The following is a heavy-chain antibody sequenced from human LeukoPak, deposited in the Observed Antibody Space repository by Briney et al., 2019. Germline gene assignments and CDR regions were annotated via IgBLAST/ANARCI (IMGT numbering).Heavy chain of an antibody. D-gene: IGHD4-11*01. CDR2: ISSSGNTI. CDR3: ARDGVKTSVSTPRYYMGV. V-gene: IGHV3-11*04. Sequence: PGGSLRLPCAASGLTSTDYYMTWIRQAPGKGLEWVSYISSSGNTIYYAESVKGRFTISRDNGKNSLYLQMSRLRAEDTAVYYYARDGVKTSVSTPRYYMGVWHKGTTVTVSS. CDR1: GLTSTDYY. J-gene: IGHJ6*03.